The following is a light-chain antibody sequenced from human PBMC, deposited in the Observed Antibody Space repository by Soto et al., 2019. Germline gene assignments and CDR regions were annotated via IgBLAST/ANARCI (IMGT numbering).Light chain of an antibody. V-gene: IGLV1-47*01. J-gene: IGLJ2*01. Sequence: QSVLTQPPSASGTPGQRVTISCSGSSSNIGSNYVYWYQQFPGTVPQLLIYRNSERPSGAPDRFSGSKSGTSASLAISGLRSEDEADYYCAAWDDSLSGVVFGGGTKLTVL. CDR1: SSNIGSNY. CDR3: AAWDDSLSGVV. CDR2: RNS.